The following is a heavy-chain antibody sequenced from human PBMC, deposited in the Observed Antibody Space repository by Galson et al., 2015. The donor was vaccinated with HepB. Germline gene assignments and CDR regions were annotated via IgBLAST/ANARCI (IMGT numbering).Heavy chain of an antibody. V-gene: IGHV1-2*02. CDR3: AREGVPAATGVWFDP. Sequence: SVKVSCKASGYTFTGYYMHWVRQAPGQGLEWMGWINPNSGGINYAQKFQGRVTMTRDTSISTAYMELSRLRSDDTAVYYCAREGVPAATGVWFDPWGQGTLVTVSS. CDR2: INPNSGGI. D-gene: IGHD2-2*01. J-gene: IGHJ5*02. CDR1: GYTFTGYY.